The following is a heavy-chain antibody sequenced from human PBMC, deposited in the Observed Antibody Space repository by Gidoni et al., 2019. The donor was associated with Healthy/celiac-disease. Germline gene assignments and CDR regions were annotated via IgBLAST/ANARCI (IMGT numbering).Heavy chain of an antibody. J-gene: IGHJ4*02. Sequence: QVQLGQSGAEGKKPWSAVKVSCKAAVYTFTSYAINWVRQANGQGLEWMGWMTPNSGNTGYAQKFQGRVTMTRNTSISTAYMELSSLRSEDTAVYYCARIALSGWLPFDWWGQGTLVTVSS. V-gene: IGHV1-8*01. D-gene: IGHD6-19*01. CDR2: MTPNSGNT. CDR3: ARIALSGWLPFDW. CDR1: VYTFTSYA.